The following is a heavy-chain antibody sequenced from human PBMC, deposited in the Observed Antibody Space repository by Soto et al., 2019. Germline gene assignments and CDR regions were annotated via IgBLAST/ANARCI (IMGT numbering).Heavy chain of an antibody. Sequence: VKVSCKVSGYTLTELSMHWVRQAPGKGLEWMGGFDPEDGETIYAQKFQGRVTMTEDTSTDTAYMELSSLRSEDTAVYYCATDRGVPPPYGMDVWGQGTTVTVSS. V-gene: IGHV1-24*01. D-gene: IGHD2-2*01. J-gene: IGHJ6*02. CDR2: FDPEDGET. CDR1: GYTLTELS. CDR3: ATDRGVPPPYGMDV.